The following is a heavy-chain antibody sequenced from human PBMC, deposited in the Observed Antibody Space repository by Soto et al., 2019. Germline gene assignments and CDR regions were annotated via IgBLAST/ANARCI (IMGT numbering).Heavy chain of an antibody. V-gene: IGHV4-59*01. Sequence: QVQLQESGPGLVKPSETLTLSCTVSGASITSSYWSWIRQPPGKGLEWIGYIFYKGTTNYNPSLGGRVSMSVDTSKNQFSLTLTSVTAAYTAVYYCARTHFRLALCTVLCYFDDWGQGTLVTVSS. CDR1: GASITSSY. J-gene: IGHJ4*02. D-gene: IGHD4-17*01. CDR2: IFYKGTT. CDR3: ARTHFRLALCTVLCYFDD.